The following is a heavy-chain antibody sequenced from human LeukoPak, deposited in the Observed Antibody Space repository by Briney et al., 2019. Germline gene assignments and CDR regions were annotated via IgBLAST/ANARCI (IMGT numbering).Heavy chain of an antibody. CDR3: ARAPSWIQLWLLGY. D-gene: IGHD5-18*01. CDR1: GYTFTGYY. V-gene: IGHV1-2*02. J-gene: IGHJ4*02. Sequence: ASVKVSCKASGYTFTGYYMHWVRQAPGQGLEWMAWINPNSGGTNYAQKFQGRVTMTRDTSISTAYMELSRLRSDDTAVYYCARAPSWIQLWLLGYWGQGTLVTVSS. CDR2: INPNSGGT.